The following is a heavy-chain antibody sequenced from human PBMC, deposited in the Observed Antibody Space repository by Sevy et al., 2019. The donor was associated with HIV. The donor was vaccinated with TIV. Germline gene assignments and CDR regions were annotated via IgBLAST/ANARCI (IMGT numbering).Heavy chain of an antibody. J-gene: IGHJ4*02. Sequence: GGSLRLSCAASGFTFSSYAMHWVRQAPGKGLEWVAVISYDGSNKYYADSVKGRFTNSRDNSKNTLYLQMNSLRAEDTAVYYCAGYSSSLDYWGQGTLVTVSS. CDR1: GFTFSSYA. D-gene: IGHD6-13*01. CDR2: ISYDGSNK. V-gene: IGHV3-30-3*01. CDR3: AGYSSSLDY.